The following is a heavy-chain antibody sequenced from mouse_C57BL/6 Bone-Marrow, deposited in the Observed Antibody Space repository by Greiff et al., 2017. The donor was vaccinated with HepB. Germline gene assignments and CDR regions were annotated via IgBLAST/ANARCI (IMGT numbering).Heavy chain of an antibody. J-gene: IGHJ4*01. CDR1: GYTFPDYN. V-gene: IGHV1-18*01. Sequence: VQLQQSGPELVKPGASVKIPCKASGYTFPDYNMDWVKQSHGKSLEWIGDINPNNGGTIYNQKFKGKATLTVDKSSSTAYMELRSLTSEDTAVYYCARGVLLRNYYAMDYWGQGTSVTVSS. CDR3: ARGVLLRNYYAMDY. CDR2: INPNNGGT. D-gene: IGHD1-1*01.